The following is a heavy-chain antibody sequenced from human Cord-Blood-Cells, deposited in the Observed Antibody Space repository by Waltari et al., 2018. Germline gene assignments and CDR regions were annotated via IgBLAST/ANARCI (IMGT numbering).Heavy chain of an antibody. Sequence: QVQLQQWGAGLLKPSETLSLTCAVYGGSFRGYYWRWLRQPPGKGLEWIGEINHSGSTNYNPSLKSRVTISVDTSKNQFSLKLSSVTAADTAVYYCARLGGKRNSSGWYWFDPWGQGTLVTVSS. CDR1: GGSFRGYY. CDR2: INHSGST. V-gene: IGHV4-34*01. D-gene: IGHD6-19*01. CDR3: ARLGGKRNSSGWYWFDP. J-gene: IGHJ5*02.